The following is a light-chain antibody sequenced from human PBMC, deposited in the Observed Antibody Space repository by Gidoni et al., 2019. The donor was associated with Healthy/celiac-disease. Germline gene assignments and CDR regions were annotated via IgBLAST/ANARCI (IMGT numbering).Light chain of an antibody. CDR3: AAWDDSLSGRV. CDR2: RNN. V-gene: IGLV1-47*01. CDR1: SSNIGRNY. Sequence: QSVLTQSPSASGAPGQRVTISCSGSSSNIGRNYVYWYQQLPGTAPKLRIYRNNQRPSGVPDRFSGSKSGTSASLAISGLRSEDEADYYCAAWDDSLSGRVFGGGTKLT. J-gene: IGLJ3*02.